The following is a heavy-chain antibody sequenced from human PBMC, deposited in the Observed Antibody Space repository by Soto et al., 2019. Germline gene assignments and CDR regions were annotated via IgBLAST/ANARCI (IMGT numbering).Heavy chain of an antibody. J-gene: IGHJ4*02. V-gene: IGHV4-61*05. CDR1: GGSVSSNSYS. CDR2: IYVSGST. CDR3: ARQLIY. D-gene: IGHD6-13*01. Sequence: SETLSLTCTVSGGSVSSNSYSWGWIRQPPGKGLEWIGYIYVSGSTYYNSSLKSRVTMSVDTSKNQFSLNLSSVTAADTAVYYCARQLIYCGQGTPVIVSS.